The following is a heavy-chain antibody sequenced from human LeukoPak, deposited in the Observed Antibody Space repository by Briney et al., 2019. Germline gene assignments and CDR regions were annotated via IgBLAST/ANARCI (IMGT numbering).Heavy chain of an antibody. D-gene: IGHD3-16*01. CDR3: ARDRPYDYVWGSDGLDF. V-gene: IGHV3-21*06. J-gene: IGHJ3*01. Sequence: GGSLRLSCVVSGVSLINCNMNWVRQAPGRALEGVSYISSSSYYIYYTDSAKGRFTISRDNAKNSLYLDMSGLRAEDTAVYYCARDRPYDYVWGSDGLDFWGHGTAVTVSS. CDR2: ISSSSYYI. CDR1: GVSLINCN.